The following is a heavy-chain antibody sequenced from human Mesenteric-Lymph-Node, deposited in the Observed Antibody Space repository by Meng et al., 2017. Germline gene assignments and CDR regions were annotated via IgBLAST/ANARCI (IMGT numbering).Heavy chain of an antibody. CDR1: GFTVSSNY. D-gene: IGHD2-15*01. CDR3: ARAVLPGIFDY. CDR2: IYSGGST. V-gene: IGHV3-53*01. J-gene: IGHJ4*02. Sequence: GGSLRLSCAASGFTVSSNYMSWVRQAPGKGLEWVSVIYSGGSTYYADSVKGRFTISRDNSKNTLYLQMNSLRAEDTAVYYCARAVLPGIFDYWGQGTLVTVSS.